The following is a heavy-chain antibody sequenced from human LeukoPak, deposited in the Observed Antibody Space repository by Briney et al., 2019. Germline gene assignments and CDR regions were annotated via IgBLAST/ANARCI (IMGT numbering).Heavy chain of an antibody. V-gene: IGHV1-18*04. CDR1: GYTFTGYY. J-gene: IGHJ4*02. Sequence: ASVKVSCKASGYTFTGYYMHWVRQAPGQGLEWMGWISAYNGNTNYAQKLQGRVTMTTDTSTSTAYMELRSLRSDDTAVYYCARDLWVLWQQLPKVFDYWGQGTLVTVSS. CDR3: ARDLWVLWQQLPKVFDY. D-gene: IGHD6-13*01. CDR2: ISAYNGNT.